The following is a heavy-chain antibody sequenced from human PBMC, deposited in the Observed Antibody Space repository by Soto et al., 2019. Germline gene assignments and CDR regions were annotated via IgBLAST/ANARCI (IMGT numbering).Heavy chain of an antibody. V-gene: IGHV1-18*01. J-gene: IGHJ5*02. CDR1: GYTFTSYG. Sequence: ASVKVSCKSSGYTFTSYGISLLRHAPGQGLEWMLWISAYNGTTNYAQKLEGRVTMTTDTSTSTAYMELRSLRSDDTAVYYCASVDWNGFAPWGKGTLVTVSS. CDR2: ISAYNGTT. CDR3: ASVDWNGFAP. D-gene: IGHD1-1*01.